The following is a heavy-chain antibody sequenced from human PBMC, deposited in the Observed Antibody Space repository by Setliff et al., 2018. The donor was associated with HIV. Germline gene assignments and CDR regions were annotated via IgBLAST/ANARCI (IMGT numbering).Heavy chain of an antibody. V-gene: IGHV4-59*08. Sequence: SSETLSLTCTVSGGSISSYYWSWIRQPPGKGLEWIGYIYYSGSTNYNPSLKSRVTISVDTSKNQFSLKLSSVTAADTAVYYCARGLPKKPSTVTNYWYFDLWGRGTLVTVSS. J-gene: IGHJ2*01. CDR1: GGSISSYY. CDR2: IYYSGST. D-gene: IGHD4-17*01. CDR3: ARGLPKKPSTVTNYWYFDL.